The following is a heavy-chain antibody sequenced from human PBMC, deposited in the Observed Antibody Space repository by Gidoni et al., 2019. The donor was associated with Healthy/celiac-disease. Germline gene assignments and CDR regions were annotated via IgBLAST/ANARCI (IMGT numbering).Heavy chain of an antibody. V-gene: IGHV3-23*01. CDR2: ISGSGGST. D-gene: IGHD6-13*01. J-gene: IGHJ1*01. Sequence: LSCAASGFTFSSYAMSWVRQAPGKGLEWVSAISGSGGSTYYADSVKGRFTIPRDNSKNTLYLQMNSLRAEDTAVYYCAKGSSWYWWSLVDWGQGTLVTVSS. CDR1: GFTFSSYA. CDR3: AKGSSWYWWSLVD.